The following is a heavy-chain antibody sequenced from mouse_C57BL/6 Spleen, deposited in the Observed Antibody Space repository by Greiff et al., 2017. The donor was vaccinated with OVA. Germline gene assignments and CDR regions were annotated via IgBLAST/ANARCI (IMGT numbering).Heavy chain of an antibody. CDR3: ASGGGKVLDWYFDV. D-gene: IGHD3-2*02. CDR2: IDPSDSYT. V-gene: IGHV1-69*01. CDR1: GYTFTSYW. Sequence: QVQLQQPGAELVMPGASVKLSCKASGYTFTSYWMHWVKQRPGQGLEWIGEIDPSDSYTNYNQKFKGKSTLTVDKSSSTAYMQLSSLTSEDSAVYYCASGGGKVLDWYFDVWGTGTTVTVSS. J-gene: IGHJ1*03.